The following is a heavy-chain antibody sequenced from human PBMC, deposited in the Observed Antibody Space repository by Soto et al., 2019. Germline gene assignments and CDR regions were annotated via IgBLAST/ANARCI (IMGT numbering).Heavy chain of an antibody. CDR3: ARVVMTTVTNNWFDP. CDR2: ISAYNGNT. Sequence: ASVKVSCKASGYTFTSYGISWVRQAPGQGLEWMGWISAYNGNTNYAQKLQGRVTMTTDTSTSTAYMELRSLGSDDTAVYYCARVVMTTVTNNWFDPWGQGTLVTVSS. V-gene: IGHV1-18*04. D-gene: IGHD4-17*01. CDR1: GYTFTSYG. J-gene: IGHJ5*02.